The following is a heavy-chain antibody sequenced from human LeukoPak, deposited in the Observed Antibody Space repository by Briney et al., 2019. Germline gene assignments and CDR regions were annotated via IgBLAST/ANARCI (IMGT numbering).Heavy chain of an antibody. CDR3: ARGRGYYDILTGYRGPHYYYGMDV. Sequence: GGSLRLSCAASGFTVSSNYMSWVRQAPGKGLEWVSVIYSGGSTYYADSVKGRFTTSRHNSKNTLYLQMNSLRAEDTAVYYCARGRGYYDILTGYRGPHYYYGMDVWGQGTTVTVSS. CDR2: IYSGGST. V-gene: IGHV3-53*04. J-gene: IGHJ6*02. D-gene: IGHD3-9*01. CDR1: GFTVSSNY.